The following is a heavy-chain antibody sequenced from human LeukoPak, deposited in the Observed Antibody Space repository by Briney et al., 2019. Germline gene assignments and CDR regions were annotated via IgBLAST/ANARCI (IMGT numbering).Heavy chain of an antibody. J-gene: IGHJ4*02. CDR2: IYYSGST. V-gene: IGHV4-39*02. CDR1: AGSISSSSYY. CDR3: AREMVRGVIMLFDY. Sequence: SETLSLTCTVSAGSISSSSYYWGWIRQPPGKGLEWIGSIYYSGSTYYNPSLKSRVTISVDTSKNQFSLKLSSVTAADTAVYYCAREMVRGVIMLFDYWGQGTLVTVSS. D-gene: IGHD3-10*01.